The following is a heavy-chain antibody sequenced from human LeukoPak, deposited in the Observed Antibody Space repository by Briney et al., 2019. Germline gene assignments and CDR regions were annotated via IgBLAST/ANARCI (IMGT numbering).Heavy chain of an antibody. D-gene: IGHD5-18*01. Sequence: GGSLRLSCAASGFTFSSYAMHWVRQAPGKGLEWVAVISYDGSNKYYADSVKGRFTISRDNSKNTLYLQMNSLRAEDTAVYYCARDDSGYSYGLIDYWGQGTLVTVSS. CDR1: GFTFSSYA. CDR2: ISYDGSNK. CDR3: ARDDSGYSYGLIDY. J-gene: IGHJ4*02. V-gene: IGHV3-30-3*01.